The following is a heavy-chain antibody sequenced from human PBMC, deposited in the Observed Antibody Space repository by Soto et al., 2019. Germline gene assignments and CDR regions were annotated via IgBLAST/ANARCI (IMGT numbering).Heavy chain of an antibody. CDR2: ISGSDGSDGST. D-gene: IGHD6-13*01. J-gene: IGHJ4*02. Sequence: GGSLRLSCAASGFTFSSYAMSWVRQPPGKGLEWVSGISGSDGSDGSTYYADSVKGRFTISRDNSKNTLYLQMNSLRAEDTAVYYCAKAFDSGSRSWPFETYFDYWGQGTLVTVSS. CDR3: AKAFDSGSRSWPFETYFDY. V-gene: IGHV3-23*01. CDR1: GFTFSSYA.